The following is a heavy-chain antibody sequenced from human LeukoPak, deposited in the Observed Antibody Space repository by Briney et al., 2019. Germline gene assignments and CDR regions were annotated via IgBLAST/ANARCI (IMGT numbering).Heavy chain of an antibody. Sequence: PGGSLRLSCAASGFTFSSYAMSSVRQAPGKGLEWVSGISGSGGSTYYADSVKGRFTISRDSSKNTLYLQMNSLRAEDTAVYYCAKKRVAVAGTHYFDYWGQGTLVTVSS. V-gene: IGHV3-23*01. CDR3: AKKRVAVAGTHYFDY. CDR2: ISGSGGST. CDR1: GFTFSSYA. D-gene: IGHD6-19*01. J-gene: IGHJ4*02.